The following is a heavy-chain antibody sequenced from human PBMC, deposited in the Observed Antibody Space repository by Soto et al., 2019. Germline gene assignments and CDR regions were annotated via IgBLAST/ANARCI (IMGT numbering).Heavy chain of an antibody. Sequence: SETLSLTCTVSGGSISSGDYYWSWIRQPPGKGLEWIGYIYYSGSTYYNPSLKSRVTISVDTSKNQFSLKLSSVTAADTAVYYCARVRCYYGSGSYYIGHWGQGTLVTVSS. CDR1: GGSISSGDYY. V-gene: IGHV4-30-4*01. CDR2: IYYSGST. J-gene: IGHJ4*02. CDR3: ARVRCYYGSGSYYIGH. D-gene: IGHD3-10*01.